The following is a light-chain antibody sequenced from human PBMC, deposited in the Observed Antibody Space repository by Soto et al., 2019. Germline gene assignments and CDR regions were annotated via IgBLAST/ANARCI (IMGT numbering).Light chain of an antibody. V-gene: IGLV2-14*01. J-gene: IGLJ1*01. CDR2: EVS. CDR1: SIDVGGYNY. Sequence: QSALTQPASVSGSPGQSITISCTGTSIDVGGYNYVSWYQQYPGKAPKLMIYEVSNRPSGVSNRFSGSKSGNTASLTISGLQAEDEADYYCSSYTSSSTYVFGTGTKLIVL. CDR3: SSYTSSSTYV.